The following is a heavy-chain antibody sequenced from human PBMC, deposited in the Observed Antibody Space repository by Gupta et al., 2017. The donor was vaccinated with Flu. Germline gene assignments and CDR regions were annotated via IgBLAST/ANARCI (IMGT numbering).Heavy chain of an antibody. V-gene: IGHV4-39*01. J-gene: IGHJ4*02. CDR1: STSGHY. D-gene: IGHD2-15*01. Sequence: STSGHYWGWIRQPPGKGLEWIGSVFYTGYSYYNPSLKSRVTMSVDTSKNEFSLRLSSVTAADTAVYYCATSPAGYCSGASCYPLDNWGQGTLVTVSS. CDR3: ATSPAGYCSGASCYPLDN. CDR2: VFYTGYS.